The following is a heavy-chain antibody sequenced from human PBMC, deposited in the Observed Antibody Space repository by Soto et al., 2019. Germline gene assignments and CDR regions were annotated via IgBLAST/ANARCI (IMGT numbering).Heavy chain of an antibody. CDR3: ARDLSYSSSSVGGFDY. V-gene: IGHV4-30-4*01. CDR1: GGSISSGDYY. J-gene: IGHJ4*02. D-gene: IGHD6-6*01. Sequence: SETLSLTSTVSGGSISSGDYYWSWIRQPPGKGLEWIGYIYYSGSTYYNPSLKSRVTISVDTSKNQFSLKLSSVTAADTAVYYCARDLSYSSSSVGGFDYWGQGTLVTVSS. CDR2: IYYSGST.